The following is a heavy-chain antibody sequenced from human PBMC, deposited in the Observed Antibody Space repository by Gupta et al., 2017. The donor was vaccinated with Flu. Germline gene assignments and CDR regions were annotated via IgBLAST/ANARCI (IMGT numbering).Heavy chain of an antibody. Sequence: GWIRQPPGKALEWIGIIYYSGNTYYNPSLKSRVTIYVDTSKNQFSLKLNSVTAADTAVYYCARHTLPGGLGYWGQETLITVSS. V-gene: IGHV4-39*01. D-gene: IGHD2-2*01. CDR3: ARHTLPGGLGY. CDR2: IYYSGNT. J-gene: IGHJ4*02.